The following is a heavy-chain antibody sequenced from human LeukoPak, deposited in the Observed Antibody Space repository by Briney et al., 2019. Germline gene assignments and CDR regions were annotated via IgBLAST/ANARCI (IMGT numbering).Heavy chain of an antibody. CDR2: ISWNSGSI. CDR1: GFTFDDYA. CDR3: AKDPMRLQLVGNWFDP. D-gene: IGHD2-8*02. J-gene: IGHJ5*02. V-gene: IGHV3-9*01. Sequence: PGGSLRLSCAASGFTFDDYAMHWVRQAPGKGLEWVSGISWNSGSIGYAESVKGRFTISRDNAKNSLYLQLNSLRAEDTALYYCAKDPMRLQLVGNWFDPWGQGTLVTVSS.